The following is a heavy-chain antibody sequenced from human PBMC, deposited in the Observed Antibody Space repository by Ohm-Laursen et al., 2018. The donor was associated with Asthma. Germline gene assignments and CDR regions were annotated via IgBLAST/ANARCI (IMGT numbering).Heavy chain of an antibody. CDR1: GFTFSSYS. CDR3: ARDNQIQPHDY. J-gene: IGHJ4*02. D-gene: IGHD5-18*01. V-gene: IGHV3-21*01. CDR2: ISSSSSYI. Sequence: SLRLSCTASGFTFSSYSMNWVRQAPGKGLEWVSSISSSSSYIYYADSVKGRFTISRDNAKNSLYLQMNSLRAEDTAVYYCARDNQIQPHDYWGQGTLVTVSS.